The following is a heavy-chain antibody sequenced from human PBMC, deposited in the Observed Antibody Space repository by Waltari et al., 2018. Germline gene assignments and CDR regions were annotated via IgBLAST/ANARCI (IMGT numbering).Heavy chain of an antibody. D-gene: IGHD6-13*01. Sequence: EVQLVQSGAEVKKPGATVKISCKVSGYTFTDYYMHWVQQAPGKGLEWMGLVDPEDGETIYAEKFQGRVTITADTSTDTAYMELSSLRSEDTAVYYCALSSVNIAAEGEYYYYGMDVWGQGTTVTVSS. J-gene: IGHJ6*02. CDR3: ALSSVNIAAEGEYYYYGMDV. CDR1: GYTFTDYY. V-gene: IGHV1-69-2*01. CDR2: VDPEDGET.